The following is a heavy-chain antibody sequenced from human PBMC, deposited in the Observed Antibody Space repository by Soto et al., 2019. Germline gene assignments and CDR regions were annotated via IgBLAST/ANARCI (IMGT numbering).Heavy chain of an antibody. CDR1: GGSISTGGFY. J-gene: IGHJ3*01. CDR2: IFYSGRT. D-gene: IGHD1-1*01. CDR3: AHAVVFTGGDAFDV. V-gene: IGHV4-31*03. Sequence: QVQLRESGPGLVKPSQTLSLTCTVSGGSISTGGFYWHWIRQYPGKGLEWIGSIFYSGRTSDNPSLTSRVTMSIDASKNRFSLTLTSVTAADTAVYYCAHAVVFTGGDAFDVWGQGRLVTVSS.